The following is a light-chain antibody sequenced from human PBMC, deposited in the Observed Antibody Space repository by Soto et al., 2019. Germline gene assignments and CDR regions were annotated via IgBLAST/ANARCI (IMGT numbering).Light chain of an antibody. CDR3: SSYTSSNTVV. V-gene: IGLV2-14*01. CDR1: SSDVGSYNY. Sequence: QSVLTQPASVSGSPGQSITISCTETSSDVGSYNYVSWYQQHPGKAPKLMIYDVSNRPSGVSNRFSGSKSGNTASLTISGLQAEDEADYYCSSYTSSNTVVFGGGTKVTVL. J-gene: IGLJ2*01. CDR2: DVS.